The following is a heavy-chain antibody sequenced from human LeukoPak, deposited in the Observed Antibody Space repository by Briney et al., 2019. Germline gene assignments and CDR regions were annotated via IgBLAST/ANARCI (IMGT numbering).Heavy chain of an antibody. Sequence: PGGSLRLSCAASGFTFSSYAVSWLRQAPGKGLEWVSAISGSGGSTYYADSVKGRFTISRDNAKNSLFLQMNSLRAEDTAVYYCARDFDYDFWRGYPYFDLWGQGTLVTVSS. CDR2: ISGSGGST. CDR1: GFTFSSYA. D-gene: IGHD3-3*01. CDR3: ARDFDYDFWRGYPYFDL. J-gene: IGHJ4*02. V-gene: IGHV3-23*01.